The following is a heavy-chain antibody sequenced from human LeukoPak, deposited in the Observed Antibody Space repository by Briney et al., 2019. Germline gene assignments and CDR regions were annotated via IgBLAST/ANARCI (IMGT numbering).Heavy chain of an antibody. V-gene: IGHV4-34*01. CDR2: INHSGGA. J-gene: IGHJ4*02. D-gene: IGHD2-21*01. CDR3: SRIYPGLWWAFDF. CDR1: GGSFSSYS. Sequence: SETLSLTCTVSGGSFSSYSWSWVRQPSGKGLEWIGEINHSGGANHSPSLQSRVSISIDTSKEKLTLTLISVTAADTFVYYCSRIYPGLWWAFDFWGQGTLVTVFS.